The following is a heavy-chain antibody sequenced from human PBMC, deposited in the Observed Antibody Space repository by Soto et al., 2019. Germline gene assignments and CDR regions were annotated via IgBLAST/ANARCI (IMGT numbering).Heavy chain of an antibody. J-gene: IGHJ6*03. D-gene: IGHD6-13*01. CDR3: ARREKQLVRIYYYYYMDV. CDR2: MNPNSGNT. V-gene: IGHV1-8*01. CDR1: GYTFTSYD. Sequence: ASVKVSCKASGYTFTSYDINWVRQATGQGLEWMGWMNPNSGNTGYAQKFQGRVTMTRNTSISTAYMELSSLRSEDTAVYYCARREKQLVRIYYYYYMDVWGKGTTVTVSS.